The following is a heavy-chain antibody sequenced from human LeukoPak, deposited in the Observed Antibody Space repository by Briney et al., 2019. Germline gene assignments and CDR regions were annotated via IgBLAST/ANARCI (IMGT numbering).Heavy chain of an antibody. V-gene: IGHV4-59*01. CDR3: ARGQKYRNGYTVTELGSGYFDY. CDR2: IYYSGRT. D-gene: IGHD5-18*01. Sequence: SETLSLTCSVSGGSISSYYWSWIRQPPGKGLEWIGYIYYSGRTNYNLSLKSRGTISVDTSKNQFSLTLSSVTAADTAVYYCARGQKYRNGYTVTELGSGYFDYWGQGTLVTVSS. J-gene: IGHJ4*02. CDR1: GGSISSYY.